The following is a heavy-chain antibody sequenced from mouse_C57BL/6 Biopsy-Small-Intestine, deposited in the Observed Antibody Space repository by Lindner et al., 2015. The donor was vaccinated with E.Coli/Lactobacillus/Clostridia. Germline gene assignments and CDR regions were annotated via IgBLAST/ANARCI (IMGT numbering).Heavy chain of an antibody. V-gene: IGHV5-17*01. Sequence: VQLQESGGGLVKPGGSLKLSCAASGFTFSDYGMHWVRQAPEKGLEWVAYISSGSSTIYYADTVKGRFTISRDNAKNTQFLQLTSLRSEDTAMYSCAREFYGHYGYYTMDYWGQGTSVTVSS. CDR3: AREFYGHYGYYTMDY. CDR1: GFTFSDYG. J-gene: IGHJ4*01. D-gene: IGHD2-1*01. CDR2: ISSGSSTI.